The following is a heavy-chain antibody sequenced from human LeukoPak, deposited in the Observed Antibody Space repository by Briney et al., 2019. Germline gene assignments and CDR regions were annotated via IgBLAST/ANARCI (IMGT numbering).Heavy chain of an antibody. Sequence: GGALILSCAASGFSFSSYRMNSVRQAPGKGLEWVASISSNNGYIYYADAVKGRFTSSRDNGENSPHLQMNSLRAEDAAVYYCARDLGTRKSIAFADWGQGTLVTVSS. CDR1: GFSFSSYR. V-gene: IGHV3-21*01. CDR3: ARDLGTRKSIAFAD. CDR2: ISSNNGYI. D-gene: IGHD6-6*01. J-gene: IGHJ4*02.